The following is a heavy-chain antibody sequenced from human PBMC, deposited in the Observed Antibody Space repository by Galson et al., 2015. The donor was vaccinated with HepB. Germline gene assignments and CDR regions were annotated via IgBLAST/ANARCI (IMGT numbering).Heavy chain of an antibody. CDR3: ARGTDYRNWCDP. CDR2: IYYSGAT. V-gene: IGHV4-31*03. CDR1: GGSISSGGYY. J-gene: IGHJ5*02. D-gene: IGHD5-12*01. Sequence: TLSLTCTVSGGSISSGGYYWSWIRQYPGKGLEWIGYIYYSGATYYNPSLKSRVTISVDTSKNQFSLKLRSVTAADTAVYYCARGTDYRNWCDPWGQGTLVTVSS.